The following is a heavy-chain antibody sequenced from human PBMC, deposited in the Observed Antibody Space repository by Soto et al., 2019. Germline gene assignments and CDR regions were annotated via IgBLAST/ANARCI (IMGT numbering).Heavy chain of an antibody. Sequence: EVQLLESGGGLVQPGGSLRLSCAASGFTFSSYAMSWVRQAPGKGLEWVSAISGSGGSTYYADSVKGRFTISRDNSKNTLYLQMTSLRAEDTAVYYCAYDSSGYYYFDYWGQGTLVTVSS. CDR1: GFTFSSYA. J-gene: IGHJ4*02. CDR2: ISGSGGST. D-gene: IGHD3-22*01. CDR3: AYDSSGYYYFDY. V-gene: IGHV3-23*01.